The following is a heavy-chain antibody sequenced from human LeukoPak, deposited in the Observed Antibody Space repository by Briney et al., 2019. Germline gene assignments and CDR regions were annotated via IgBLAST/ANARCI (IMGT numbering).Heavy chain of an antibody. Sequence: SETLSLTCTVSGGSVSSNSFYWTWIRQPPGKGLEWIGYIYYSGNSNYNPSLKSRVTISVDTSKNQFSLKLSSVTAADTAVYYCARGESGKLWWFDYWGQGTLVTVSS. CDR1: GGSVSSNSFY. CDR2: IYYSGNS. V-gene: IGHV4-61*01. CDR3: ARGESGKLWWFDY. J-gene: IGHJ4*02. D-gene: IGHD2-21*01.